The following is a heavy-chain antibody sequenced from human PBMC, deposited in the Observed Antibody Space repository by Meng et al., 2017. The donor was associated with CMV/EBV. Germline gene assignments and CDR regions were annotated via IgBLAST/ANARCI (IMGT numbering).Heavy chain of an antibody. J-gene: IGHJ4*02. V-gene: IGHV1-18*01. CDR1: G. CDR3: ARDKGDFINWYFHNILAIDY. CDR2: ISAQKGNK. Sequence: GTSRVRQTTGKGLELMAWISAQKGNKKYERKVQGRDTMTTDTSTSTAYMEVRSLRSDDTAVYYCARDKGDFINWYFHNILAIDYWGQGTLVTVSS. D-gene: IGHD1-7*01.